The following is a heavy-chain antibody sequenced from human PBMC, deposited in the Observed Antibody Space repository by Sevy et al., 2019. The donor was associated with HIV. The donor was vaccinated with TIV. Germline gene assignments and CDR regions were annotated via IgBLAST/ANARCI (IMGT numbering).Heavy chain of an antibody. CDR2: MNPNSGNT. V-gene: IGHV1-8*01. CDR1: GYTFTSYD. J-gene: IGHJ5*02. CDR3: ARGRAYYGSGSYSP. D-gene: IGHD3-10*01. Sequence: ASLKVSCKASGYTFTSYDINWVRQATGQGLEWMGWMNPNSGNTGYAQKFQGRVTMTRNTSISTAYMELSSLRSEDTAVYYCARGRAYYGSGSYSPWGQGTLVTVSS.